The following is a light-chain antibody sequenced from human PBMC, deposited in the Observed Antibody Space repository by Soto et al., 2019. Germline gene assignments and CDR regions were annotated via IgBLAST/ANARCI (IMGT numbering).Light chain of an antibody. CDR3: SSYTSSSTRV. J-gene: IGLJ1*01. Sequence: QSALPQPASGSGSPGQSITISCTGTSSDVGGYNYVSWYQQHPGKAPKLMIYAVSNRPTGVSNRFSGSKSGNTASLTISGLQAEDEADYYCSSYTSSSTRVFGTGTKLTVL. V-gene: IGLV2-14*01. CDR1: SSDVGGYNY. CDR2: AVS.